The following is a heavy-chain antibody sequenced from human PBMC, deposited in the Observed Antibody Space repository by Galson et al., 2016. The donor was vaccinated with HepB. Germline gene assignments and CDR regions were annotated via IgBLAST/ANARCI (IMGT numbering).Heavy chain of an antibody. D-gene: IGHD2-15*01. CDR3: AGVVVAATNWFGP. J-gene: IGHJ5*02. CDR1: GGSFNDHY. Sequence: SETLSLTCGVDGGSFNDHYWSWIRQPPGKGLEWIGEINYAGSTKYNPSLKSRVTISVDTSKNQFSLKLNSMTAADTAVYFCAGVVVAATNWFGPWGQGTLVTVSS. V-gene: IGHV4-34*01. CDR2: INYAGST.